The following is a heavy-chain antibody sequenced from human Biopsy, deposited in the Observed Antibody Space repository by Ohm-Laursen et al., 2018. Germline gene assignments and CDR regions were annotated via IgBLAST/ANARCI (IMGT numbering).Heavy chain of an antibody. CDR3: ARGMRSSGWPYFDS. CDR2: IYDRGSTA. V-gene: IGHV4-61*01. Sequence: SGTLSLTCTVSGDSVSSGSFYWTWIRQPPGQGLEYIGYIYDRGSTANYNPSLESRVTMSVDMPKNQFSLKLSSVTAADTAIYYCARGMRSSGWPYFDSWDQGTLVTVSS. J-gene: IGHJ4*02. CDR1: GDSVSSGSFY. D-gene: IGHD6-19*01.